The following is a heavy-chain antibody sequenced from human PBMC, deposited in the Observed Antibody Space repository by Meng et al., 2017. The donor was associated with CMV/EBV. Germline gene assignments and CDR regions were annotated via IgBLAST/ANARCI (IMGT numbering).Heavy chain of an antibody. CDR2: ISSSGTTI. Sequence: GASLKISCAASGFTFSSYEMTWVRQAPGKGLQWVSYISSSGTTIYYADSVKGRFTISRDNAKNSLYLQMNSLRAEDTAVYFCARGWSTVTTLGSMDVWGQGTTVTVSS. CDR3: ARGWSTVTTLGSMDV. J-gene: IGHJ6*02. CDR1: GFTFSSYE. V-gene: IGHV3-48*03. D-gene: IGHD4-11*01.